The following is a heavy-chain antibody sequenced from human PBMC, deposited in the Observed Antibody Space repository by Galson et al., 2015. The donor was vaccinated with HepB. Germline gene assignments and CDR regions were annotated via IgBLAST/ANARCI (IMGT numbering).Heavy chain of an antibody. CDR3: AKDDPLLSFYAY. CDR2: VNGNGIFT. V-gene: IGHV3-23*01. D-gene: IGHD2/OR15-2a*01. Sequence: SLRLSCAASGFTFTSSGMSWVRQAPGKGLEWVATVNGNGIFTYHADSVKGRFTVSKDISKNTVHLQMNSLRGEDTALYYCAKDDPLLSFYAYWGQGALVTVSS. J-gene: IGHJ4*02. CDR1: GFTFTSSG.